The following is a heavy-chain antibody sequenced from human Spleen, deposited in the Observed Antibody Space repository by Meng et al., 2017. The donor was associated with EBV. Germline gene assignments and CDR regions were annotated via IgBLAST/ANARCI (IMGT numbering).Heavy chain of an antibody. CDR3: ARGVRWLRSNFDY. V-gene: IGHV4-34*01. CDR1: NVSFSDKY. D-gene: IGHD4-23*01. Sequence: VQAPGSGPGLVTPSGTLSLTCAVYNVSFSDKYWSWIRQPPGKGLEWIGEINHSGSTNYNPSLKSRITISIDTSRNQFSLRLSSVTAADTAIYYCARGVRWLRSNFDYWGQGTLVTVSS. CDR2: INHSGST. J-gene: IGHJ4*02.